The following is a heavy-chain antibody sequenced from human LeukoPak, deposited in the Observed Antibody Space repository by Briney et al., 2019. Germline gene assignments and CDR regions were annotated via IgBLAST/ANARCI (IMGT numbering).Heavy chain of an antibody. Sequence: GRSLRLSCAASGFMLSNYGMHWVRQAPGKGLEWVAVIWYDGSNEYYADSVKGRFTISRDNSKNTLYLQMNSLRPEDTAVYYCARALPDYYDGSGYYDYWGQGTLVTVSS. CDR3: ARALPDYYDGSGYYDY. V-gene: IGHV3-33*01. CDR1: GFMLSNYG. D-gene: IGHD3-22*01. J-gene: IGHJ4*02. CDR2: IWYDGSNE.